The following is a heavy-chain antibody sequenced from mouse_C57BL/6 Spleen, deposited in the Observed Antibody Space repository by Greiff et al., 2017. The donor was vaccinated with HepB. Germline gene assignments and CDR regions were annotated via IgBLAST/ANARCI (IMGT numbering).Heavy chain of an antibody. CDR2: IRNKANNHAT. V-gene: IGHV6-6*01. CDR1: GFTFSDAW. J-gene: IGHJ4*01. CDR3: TRGGSSLYYAMDY. D-gene: IGHD1-1*01. Sequence: EVKLQESGGGLVQPGGSMKLSCAASGFTFSDAWMDWVRQSPEKGLEWVAEIRNKANNHATYYAESVKGRFTISRDDSKSSVYLQMNSLRAEDTGIYYCTRGGSSLYYAMDYWGQGTSVTVSS.